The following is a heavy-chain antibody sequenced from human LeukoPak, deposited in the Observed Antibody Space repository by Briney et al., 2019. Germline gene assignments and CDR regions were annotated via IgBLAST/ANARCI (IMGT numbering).Heavy chain of an antibody. Sequence: GGSLRLSCAASGFTFSSYGMNWVRQAPGKGLEWVSGISGSGGTTYYADSVKGRFTISRDNAKNSLSLQVSSLRAEDTAVYYCAKTNGYYSDWGQGTLVTVSS. D-gene: IGHD3-22*01. CDR2: ISGSGGTT. CDR1: GFTFSSYG. J-gene: IGHJ4*02. V-gene: IGHV3-23*01. CDR3: AKTNGYYSD.